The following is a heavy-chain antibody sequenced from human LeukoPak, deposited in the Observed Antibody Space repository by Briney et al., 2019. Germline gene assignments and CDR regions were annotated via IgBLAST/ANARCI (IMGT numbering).Heavy chain of an antibody. CDR1: GYTFTSYG. V-gene: IGHV1-18*01. Sequence: ASVKVSCKASGYTFTSYGISWVRQAPGQGLEWMGWISAYNGNTNYAQKLQGRVTMTTDTSTSTAYMELRSLRSDDTAVYYCARDVSSTSSWWFDPWGQGTLVIVSS. D-gene: IGHD2-2*01. CDR3: ARDVSSTSSWWFDP. CDR2: ISAYNGNT. J-gene: IGHJ5*02.